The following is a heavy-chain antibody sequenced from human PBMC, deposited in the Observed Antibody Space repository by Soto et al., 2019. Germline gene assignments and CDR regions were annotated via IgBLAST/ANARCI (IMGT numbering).Heavy chain of an antibody. CDR2: IYYSGST. CDR1: GASISSGGYY. Sequence: QVQLQESGPGLVKPSQTLSLACTVSGASISSGGYYWSWIRQYPGKGLEWIGSIYYSGSTYYNPSLMSRVTISEDTSKNQFSLKLSSVTAADTAVYYCASGYLLTGFDAFDYWGQGTLVTVSS. CDR3: ASGYLLTGFDAFDY. J-gene: IGHJ4*02. D-gene: IGHD3-9*01. V-gene: IGHV4-31*03.